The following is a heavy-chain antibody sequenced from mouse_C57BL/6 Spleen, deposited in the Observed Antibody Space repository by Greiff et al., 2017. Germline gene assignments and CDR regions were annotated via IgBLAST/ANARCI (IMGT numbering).Heavy chain of an antibody. CDR2: IDPEDGDT. D-gene: IGHD2-5*01. J-gene: IGHJ3*01. V-gene: IGHV14-1*01. Sequence: VQLQQSGAELVRPGASVKLSCTASGFNIKDYYMHWVKQRPEQGLEWIGRIDPEDGDTEYAPKFQGKATMTADTSSNTAYLQLSSLTSEDTAVYYCTTSPYYSNYAWFAYWGQGTLVTVSA. CDR3: TTSPYYSNYAWFAY. CDR1: GFNIKDYY.